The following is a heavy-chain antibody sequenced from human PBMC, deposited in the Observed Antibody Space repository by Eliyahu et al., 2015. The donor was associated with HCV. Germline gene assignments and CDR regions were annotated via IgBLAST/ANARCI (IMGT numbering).Heavy chain of an antibody. J-gene: IGHJ4*02. Sequence: EVQLVESGGGLVQPGGSLRXSCAASGXXFSSHWXNWVRXVPGKGLVWVSRISSAGTSPTXADSVKGRFTISRDNAKNTLYLQMDSLRAEDTAVYYCTRGKGGSSAFDSWGQGTLVTVSS. D-gene: IGHD6-6*01. V-gene: IGHV3-74*01. CDR3: TRGKGGSSAFDS. CDR2: ISSAGTSP. CDR1: GXXFSSHW.